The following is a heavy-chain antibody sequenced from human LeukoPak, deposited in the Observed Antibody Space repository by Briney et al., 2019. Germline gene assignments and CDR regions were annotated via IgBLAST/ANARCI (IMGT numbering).Heavy chain of an antibody. CDR1: GYTFTGHF. V-gene: IGHV1-2*02. Sequence: GASVKVSCKASGYTFTGHFMHWVRQAPGQGLEWMGWINPNSGGTNSAQKFQGRVTMTRGTSISTAYMELTRLRSDDTAVYYCARDSPSFDFWGQGTLVTVSS. CDR3: ARDSPSFDF. CDR2: INPNSGGT. J-gene: IGHJ4*02.